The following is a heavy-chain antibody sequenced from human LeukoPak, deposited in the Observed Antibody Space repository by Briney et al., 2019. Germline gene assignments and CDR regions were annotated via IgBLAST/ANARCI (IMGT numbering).Heavy chain of an antibody. V-gene: IGHV4-39*01. CDR2: IYYSGNT. CDR3: ARGWQWLAFDY. Sequence: SETLSLTCTVSGGSIFSSNSYWGWIRQPPGKGLEWIESIYYSGNTYYNASLKSRVTISVDTSKNQFSLKLNSVTAADTAVYYCARGWQWLAFDYWGQGTLVTVSS. CDR1: GGSIFSSNSY. D-gene: IGHD6-19*01. J-gene: IGHJ4*02.